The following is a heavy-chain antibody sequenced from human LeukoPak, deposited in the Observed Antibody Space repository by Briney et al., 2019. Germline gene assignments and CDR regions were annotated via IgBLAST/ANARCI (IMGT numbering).Heavy chain of an antibody. CDR1: GGSISSYY. D-gene: IGHD4-17*01. J-gene: IGHJ4*02. V-gene: IGHV3-30*03. CDR2: ISYDGSNK. CDR3: ARDPFMTTVTLDY. Sequence: HPSETLSLTCTVSGGSISSYYWNWIRQPPGKGLEWVAVISYDGSNKYYADSVKGRFTISRDNSKNTLYLQMNSLRAEDTAVYYCARDPFMTTVTLDYWGQGTLVTVSS.